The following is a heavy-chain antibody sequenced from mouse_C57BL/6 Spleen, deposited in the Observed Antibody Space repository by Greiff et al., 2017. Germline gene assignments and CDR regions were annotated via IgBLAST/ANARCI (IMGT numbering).Heavy chain of an antibody. J-gene: IGHJ1*03. V-gene: IGHV5-9-1*02. Sequence: EVKLVESGEGLVKPGGSLKLSCAASGFTFSSYAMSWVRQTPEKRLEWVAYISSGGDYIYYADTVKGRFTISRDNARNNLYLQMSSLKSEDTAMYYCTRANWYFDVWGTGTTVTVSS. CDR3: TRANWYFDV. CDR1: GFTFSSYA. CDR2: ISSGGDYI.